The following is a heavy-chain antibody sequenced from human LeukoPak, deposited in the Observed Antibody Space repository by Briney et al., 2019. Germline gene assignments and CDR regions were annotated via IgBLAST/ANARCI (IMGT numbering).Heavy chain of an antibody. V-gene: IGHV4-31*03. CDR1: GGSISSGGYY. CDR2: VHYTGST. D-gene: IGHD3-10*02. J-gene: IGHJ6*02. Sequence: SGTLSLTCTVSGGSISSGGYYWSWIRQHPGKGLEWIGYVHYTGSTYNNPSLKGRVTISIDTSKNQFSLKLNSVTAADTAVYYCARDVPKKAPYGVDVWGPGTTVIVSS. CDR3: ARDVPKKAPYGVDV.